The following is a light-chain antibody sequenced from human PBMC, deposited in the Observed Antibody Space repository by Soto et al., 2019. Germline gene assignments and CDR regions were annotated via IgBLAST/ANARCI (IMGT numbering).Light chain of an antibody. V-gene: IGLV2-14*01. CDR2: DVS. Sequence: SSLTQPGSVSGSPGESITISKNRTSSDVGGYNYVSWYQQHPGKAPKLMIYDVSNRPSGVSNRFSGSKSGNTASLTISGLQAEDEADYYCSSYTSSSTYVFGTGTKVTVL. J-gene: IGLJ1*01. CDR3: SSYTSSSTYV. CDR1: SSDVGGYNY.